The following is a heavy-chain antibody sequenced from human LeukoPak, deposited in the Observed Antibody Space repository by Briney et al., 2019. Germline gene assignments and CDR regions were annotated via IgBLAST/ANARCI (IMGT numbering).Heavy chain of an antibody. Sequence: HPGGSLRLSCAASGFTFSSYAMHWVRQAPGKGLEWVAVISYDGSNKYYADSVKGRFTISRDNAKNSLYLQINSLRAEDTAVYYCARSSYSSSSSVWGQGAMVTVSS. CDR2: ISYDGSNK. D-gene: IGHD6-6*01. V-gene: IGHV3-30-3*01. J-gene: IGHJ3*01. CDR3: ARSSYSSSSSV. CDR1: GFTFSSYA.